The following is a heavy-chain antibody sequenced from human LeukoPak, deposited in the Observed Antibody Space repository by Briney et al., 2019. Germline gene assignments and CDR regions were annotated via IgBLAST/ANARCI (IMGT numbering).Heavy chain of an antibody. V-gene: IGHV1-69*13. Sequence: SVKVSCKASGGTLSSYAISWVRQAPGQGLEWMGGIIPIFGTANYAQKFQGRVTITADESTSTAYMELSSLRSEDTAVYYCARGQQWLVVWFDPWGQGTLVTVSS. CDR3: ARGQQWLVVWFDP. CDR2: IIPIFGTA. J-gene: IGHJ5*02. CDR1: GGTLSSYA. D-gene: IGHD6-19*01.